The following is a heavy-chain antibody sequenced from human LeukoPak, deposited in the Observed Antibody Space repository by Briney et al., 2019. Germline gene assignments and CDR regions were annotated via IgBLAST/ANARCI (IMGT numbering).Heavy chain of an antibody. CDR3: ARPYGSGSYYKSPFDY. J-gene: IGHJ4*02. CDR1: GFTFSSYE. Sequence: PGGSLRLSCAASGFTFSSYEMNWVRQAPGKGLEWVSYISSSGNTIYYADSVKGRFTISRDNAKNSLYLQMNSLRAEDTAVYYCARPYGSGSYYKSPFDYWGQGTLVTVSS. V-gene: IGHV3-48*03. D-gene: IGHD3-10*01. CDR2: ISSSGNTI.